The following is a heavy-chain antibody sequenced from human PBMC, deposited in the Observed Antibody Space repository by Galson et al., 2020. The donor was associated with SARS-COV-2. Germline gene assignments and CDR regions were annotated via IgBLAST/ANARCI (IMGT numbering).Heavy chain of an antibody. CDR3: ARRPEYSSGWYSHYYYGMDV. J-gene: IGHJ6*02. V-gene: IGHV4-39*01. Sequence: SETLSLTFTVSVGSLSSSSYYWSWIRQPPGHGLDWIGLLHYSGSTYYTPSLKRRLTMSVDTSKNQFSLKLSSVTAADTAVYYCARRPEYSSGWYSHYYYGMDVWGQGTTVTVSS. D-gene: IGHD6-19*01. CDR2: LHYSGST. CDR1: VGSLSSSSYY.